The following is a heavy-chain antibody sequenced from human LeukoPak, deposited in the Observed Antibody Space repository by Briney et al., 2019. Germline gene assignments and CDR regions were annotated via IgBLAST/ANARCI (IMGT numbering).Heavy chain of an antibody. J-gene: IGHJ4*02. CDR1: GFTFSDYY. CDR3: ARAEYYYDSTVDY. D-gene: IGHD3-22*01. Sequence: GGSLRLSCAASGFTFSDYYMSWFRQAPGKGLEWVSYISSSGNVIYYADSVKGRFTISRDNARNSLYLQMNSLRAEDTALYYCARAEYYYDSTVDYWGQGTLVTVSS. CDR2: ISSSGNVI. V-gene: IGHV3-11*01.